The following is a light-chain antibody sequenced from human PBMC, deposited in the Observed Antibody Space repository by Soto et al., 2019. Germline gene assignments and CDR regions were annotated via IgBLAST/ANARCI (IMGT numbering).Light chain of an antibody. V-gene: IGKV3-15*01. Sequence: EIVMTQSPATLSVSPGERATLSCRASQSVSRNLAWYQQNPGQAPRLLIYGASTRATGIPARFSGSGSGTEFPLTISRLQSEDFAVYYCQQYDNWPPYTFGQGTKLEIK. CDR1: QSVSRN. J-gene: IGKJ2*01. CDR3: QQYDNWPPYT. CDR2: GAS.